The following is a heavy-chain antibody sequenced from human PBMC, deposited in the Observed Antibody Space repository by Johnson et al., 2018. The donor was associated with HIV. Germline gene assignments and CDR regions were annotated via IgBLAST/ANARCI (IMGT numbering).Heavy chain of an antibody. CDR1: GFTFRSYA. CDR3: ARVRGGRENAFDI. Sequence: QVQLVESGGGVVQPGRSLRLSCAASGFTFRSYAMHWVRQAPGKGLEWVADIPYDGTNKYYADSVKGRFTISRANSKNTLSLQMNSPRDEDTALYYCARVRGGRENAFDIWGQGTMVTVSS. J-gene: IGHJ3*02. D-gene: IGHD1-26*01. V-gene: IGHV3-30*04. CDR2: IPYDGTNK.